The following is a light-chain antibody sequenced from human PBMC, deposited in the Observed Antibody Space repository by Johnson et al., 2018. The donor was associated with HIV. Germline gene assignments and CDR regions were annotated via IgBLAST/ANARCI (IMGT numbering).Light chain of an antibody. CDR3: GTWDSSLSAGV. J-gene: IGLJ1*01. CDR2: DNT. Sequence: QSVLTQPPSVSAAPGQKVTISCSGSSSNIGNNYVSWYQQLPGTAPKLLIYDNTKRPSGIPDRFSGSKSGTSATLGITGLQTGYEADYYCGTWDSSLSAGVFGTGTKVTVL. V-gene: IGLV1-51*01. CDR1: SSNIGNNY.